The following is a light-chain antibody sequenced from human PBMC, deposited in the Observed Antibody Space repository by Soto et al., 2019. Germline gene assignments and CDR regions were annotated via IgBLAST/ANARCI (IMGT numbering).Light chain of an antibody. Sequence: EIVLTQSPGTLSLSPGERATLSCRASQSVSSSYLAWYQQKPGQAPRLLIYGASSRATGIPDRFIGSGSGTDFTLTISRLEPEDFAVYYCQQYGSSPRLTFGGGTKVEIK. CDR3: QQYGSSPRLT. V-gene: IGKV3-20*01. J-gene: IGKJ4*01. CDR2: GAS. CDR1: QSVSSSY.